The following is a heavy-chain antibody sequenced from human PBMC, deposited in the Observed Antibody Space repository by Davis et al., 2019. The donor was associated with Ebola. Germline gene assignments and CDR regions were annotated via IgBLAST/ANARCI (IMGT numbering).Heavy chain of an antibody. V-gene: IGHV4-59*12. D-gene: IGHD1-7*01. CDR1: GGSISSYY. Sequence: MPSETLSLTCTVSGGSISSYYWSWIRQPPGKGLEWIGYIYYSGSTNYNPSLKSRVTISVDTSKNQFSLKLSSVTAADTAVYYCASYGPYNYITGTTGDYWGQGTLVTVSS. CDR3: ASYGPYNYITGTTGDY. J-gene: IGHJ4*02. CDR2: IYYSGST.